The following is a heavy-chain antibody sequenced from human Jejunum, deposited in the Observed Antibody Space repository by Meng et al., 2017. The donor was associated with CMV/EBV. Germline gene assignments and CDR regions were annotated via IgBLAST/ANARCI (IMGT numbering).Heavy chain of an antibody. Sequence: SGFTISTSWIHWVRQVPGKGLEWVSRINTDGSNTNCADSVKGRFTISRDNAKSTLYLQMNSLTAEDTAVYYCIRGPYGADSWYDYWGQGTLVTVSS. CDR3: IRGPYGADSWYDY. V-gene: IGHV3-74*01. CDR2: INTDGSNT. J-gene: IGHJ4*02. CDR1: GFTISTSW. D-gene: IGHD4-17*01.